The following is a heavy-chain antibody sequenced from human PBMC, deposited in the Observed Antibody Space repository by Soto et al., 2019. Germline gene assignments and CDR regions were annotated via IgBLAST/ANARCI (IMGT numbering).Heavy chain of an antibody. J-gene: IGHJ4*02. D-gene: IGHD1-26*01. Sequence: QVQLVQSGAEVKKPGSSVKVSCKASGGTFSSYTISWVRQAPGQGLEWMGGIIPIFGAAKNAQKFQDRLTVTADESTRTAYMELSSLRFADTALYYCAQDASGNSLAYWGQGTLVIVSS. V-gene: IGHV1-69*01. CDR2: IIPIFGAA. CDR1: GGTFSSYT. CDR3: AQDASGNSLAY.